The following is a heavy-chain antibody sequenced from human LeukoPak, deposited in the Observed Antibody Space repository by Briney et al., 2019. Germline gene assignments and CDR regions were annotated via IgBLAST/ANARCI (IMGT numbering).Heavy chain of an antibody. Sequence: ASVKVSCKASGYTFTSYYMHWVRQAPGQGLEWMGIINPSGGSTSYAQKFQGRVSMTRDTSTSTDDMELSSLRSEDTAVYYCARERQAAMTGFNPWGPGTLVTVYS. CDR3: ARERQAAMTGFNP. CDR2: INPSGGST. J-gene: IGHJ5*02. V-gene: IGHV1-46*01. CDR1: GYTFTSYY. D-gene: IGHD2-2*01.